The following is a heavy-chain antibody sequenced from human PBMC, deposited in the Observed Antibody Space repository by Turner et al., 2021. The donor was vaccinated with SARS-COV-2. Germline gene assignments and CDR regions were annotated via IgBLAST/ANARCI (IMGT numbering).Heavy chain of an antibody. CDR2: ISYDGSNK. Sequence: QVQLVESGGGVVQPGRSLRLSCAASGFTFSSYAMHWVRQAPGKGVEWVALISYDGSNKYYADSVKGRFTISRDNSKNTLYLQMNSLRAEDTAVYYCARDSGGVTDYWGQGTLVTVSS. CDR1: GFTFSSYA. CDR3: ARDSGGVTDY. D-gene: IGHD5-18*01. J-gene: IGHJ4*02. V-gene: IGHV3-30*04.